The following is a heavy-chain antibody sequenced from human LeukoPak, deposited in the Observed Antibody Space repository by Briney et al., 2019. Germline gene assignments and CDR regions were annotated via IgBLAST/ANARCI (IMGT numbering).Heavy chain of an antibody. J-gene: IGHJ4*02. Sequence: ASVKVSCKASGYTFTSYYMHWVRQAPGQGLEWMGIINPSGGSTSYAQKFQGRVTMTRVTSTSTVYMELSSLRSEDTAVYYCARDGYSGYVGHWGQGTLVTVSS. CDR3: ARDGYSGYVGH. CDR2: INPSGGST. CDR1: GYTFTSYY. V-gene: IGHV1-46*01. D-gene: IGHD5-12*01.